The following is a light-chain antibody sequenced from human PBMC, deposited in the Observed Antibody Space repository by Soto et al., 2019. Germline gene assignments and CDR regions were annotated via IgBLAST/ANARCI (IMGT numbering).Light chain of an antibody. CDR2: RNN. Sequence: QSVLTQPPSASGTPGQRVTISCSGSSSNIGSNYVYWYQQLPGTAPKLLIYRNNQRPSGVPDRFSGSKSGTSASLAFSVLRSEDEADYYCAAWDDRLSGPVFGGGTKLTVL. CDR3: AAWDDRLSGPV. J-gene: IGLJ3*02. V-gene: IGLV1-47*01. CDR1: SSNIGSNY.